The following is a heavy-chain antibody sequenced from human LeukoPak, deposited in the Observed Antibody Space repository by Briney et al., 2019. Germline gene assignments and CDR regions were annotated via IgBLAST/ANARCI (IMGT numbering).Heavy chain of an antibody. D-gene: IGHD2-15*01. CDR2: IYQSGST. J-gene: IGHJ4*02. Sequence: SETLSLTCAVSGGSISSSNGWSWVRQSPEKGLEWIGEIYQSGSTNYSPSLKSRVTISVDKSKNQFSLKLSSVTAADTAVYYCARSRRGCSGGNCYSLTGDFDYWGQGTLVTVSS. V-gene: IGHV4-4*02. CDR1: GGSISSSNG. CDR3: ARSRRGCSGGNCYSLTGDFDY.